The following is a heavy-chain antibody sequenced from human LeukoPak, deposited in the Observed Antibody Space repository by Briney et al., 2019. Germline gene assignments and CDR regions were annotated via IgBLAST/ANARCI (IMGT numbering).Heavy chain of an antibody. CDR2: IYPRGST. J-gene: IGHJ4*02. CDR1: GGSISSGSYS. Sequence: PSQTLSLTCAVSGGSISSGSYSWSWIRQPPGKGLEWIGYIYPRGSTYYNPSLKSRVILSLDKSANQFSLNLSSVTAADTAVYYCARHLGAIFGVVITYFDYWGQGTLVTVSS. V-gene: IGHV4-30-2*01. CDR3: ARHLGAIFGVVITYFDY. D-gene: IGHD3-3*01.